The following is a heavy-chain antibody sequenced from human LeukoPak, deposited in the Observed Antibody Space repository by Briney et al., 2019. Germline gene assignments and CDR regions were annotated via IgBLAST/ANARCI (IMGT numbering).Heavy chain of an antibody. D-gene: IGHD5-24*01. Sequence: SETLSLTCAVYGGSFSGYYWSWIRQSPGKGLEWIGEINHSGSTNYNPSLKSRVTISVDTSKNQFSLKLSSVTAADTAVYYCARGEMATNSSVRTGWFDPWGQGTLVTVSS. CDR1: GGSFSGYY. CDR3: ARGEMATNSSVRTGWFDP. J-gene: IGHJ5*02. V-gene: IGHV4-34*01. CDR2: INHSGST.